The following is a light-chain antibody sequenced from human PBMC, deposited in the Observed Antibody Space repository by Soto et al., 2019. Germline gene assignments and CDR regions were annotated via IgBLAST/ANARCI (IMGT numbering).Light chain of an antibody. Sequence: EIVLTQSPATLSLSPGERATLSCRARQTVSSSLAWYQQKPGQAPRLLIYEVSNRATGIPARFSGSGSGADFNLTTSSLEPGDFALYYCQQHINWPLTFGGGTKV. CDR2: EVS. V-gene: IGKV3-11*01. J-gene: IGKJ4*01. CDR1: QTVSSS. CDR3: QQHINWPLT.